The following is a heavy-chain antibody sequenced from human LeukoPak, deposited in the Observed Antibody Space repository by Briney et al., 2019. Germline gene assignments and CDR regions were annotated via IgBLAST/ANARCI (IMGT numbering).Heavy chain of an antibody. V-gene: IGHV3-9*01. J-gene: IGHJ3*02. CDR2: ISWNSGSI. Sequence: GGSLRLSCAASGFTFDDYAMHWVRQAPGKGLEWVSGISWNSGSIGYADSVKGRFTISRDNAKNSLYPQMNSLRAEDTALYYCAKGSSGWYRSVAFDIWGQGTMVTVSS. CDR3: AKGSSGWYRSVAFDI. D-gene: IGHD6-19*01. CDR1: GFTFDDYA.